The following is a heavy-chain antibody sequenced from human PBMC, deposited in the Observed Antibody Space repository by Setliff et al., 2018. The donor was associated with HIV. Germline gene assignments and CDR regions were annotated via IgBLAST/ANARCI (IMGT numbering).Heavy chain of an antibody. CDR3: ARSRPRSMDFYMDV. CDR2: IDYSGST. J-gene: IGHJ6*03. V-gene: IGHV4-59*01. Sequence: SETLSLTCTVSGGSISEYYWSWIRQPPGKGLEWIGYIDYSGSTNYNASLKSRLTMSIDTSKSQFSLKLSSVTAADTAVYYCARSRPRSMDFYMDVWAKGTTVTVSS. D-gene: IGHD2-8*01. CDR1: GGSISEYY.